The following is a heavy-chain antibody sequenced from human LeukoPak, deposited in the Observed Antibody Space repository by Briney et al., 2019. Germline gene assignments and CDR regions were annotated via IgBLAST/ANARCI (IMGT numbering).Heavy chain of an antibody. CDR1: GFTFDDYA. Sequence: GWSLRLSCAASGFTFDDYAMHWVRQAPGKGLEWVSGISWNSGSIGYADSVKGRFTISRDNAKNSLYLQMNSLRAEDTALYYCAKDISLDNPWWSKSIAAAGKIRGFLCGGFYYYYGMDVWGQGTTVTVSS. CDR2: ISWNSGSI. CDR3: AKDISLDNPWWSKSIAAAGKIRGFLCGGFYYYYGMDV. V-gene: IGHV3-9*01. D-gene: IGHD6-13*01. J-gene: IGHJ6*02.